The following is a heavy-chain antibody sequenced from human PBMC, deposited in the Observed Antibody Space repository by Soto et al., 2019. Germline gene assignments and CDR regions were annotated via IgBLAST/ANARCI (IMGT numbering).Heavy chain of an antibody. CDR1: GYTFTSYG. D-gene: IGHD5-18*01. Sequence: QVQLVQSGAEVKKPGASVKVSCKASGYTFTSYGISWVRQAPGQGLEWMGRISAYNGNTNYAQKLQGRVTMTTDTSTSTAYMELRSLRSDDTAVYYCARVRRGYSYGSWFDPWGQGTLVTVSS. CDR3: ARVRRGYSYGSWFDP. CDR2: ISAYNGNT. J-gene: IGHJ5*02. V-gene: IGHV1-18*01.